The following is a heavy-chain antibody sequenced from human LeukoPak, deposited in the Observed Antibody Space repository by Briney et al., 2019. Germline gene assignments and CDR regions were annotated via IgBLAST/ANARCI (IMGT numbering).Heavy chain of an antibody. CDR2: IYPGDSDT. CDR1: GYSFTSYW. CDR3: ARHVAIEKLRNWFDP. D-gene: IGHD1-7*01. V-gene: IGHV5-51*01. J-gene: IGHJ5*02. Sequence: GESLKISCKGSGYSFTSYWIGWVRQMPGKGLEWMGIIYPGDSDTRYSPSFQGQVTISADKSISTAYLQWSSLKASDTATYYCARHVAIEKLRNWFDPWGQGTLVTVSS.